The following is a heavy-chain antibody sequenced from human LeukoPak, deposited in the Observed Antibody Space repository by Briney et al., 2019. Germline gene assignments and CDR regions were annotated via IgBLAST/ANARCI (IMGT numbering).Heavy chain of an antibody. CDR3: ARGPVRLARPFDY. CDR1: GGSLSGAY. CDR2: INHTGST. J-gene: IGHJ4*02. Sequence: SETLSLTCTVQGGSLSGAYWTWICQPPGKGLEWNGEINHTGSTNYNPSLKSRVTMSADTPKNQFSLNLTSVTAADTAIYYCARGPVRLARPFDYWGQGTLVTVSS. D-gene: IGHD3-9*01. V-gene: IGHV4-34*01.